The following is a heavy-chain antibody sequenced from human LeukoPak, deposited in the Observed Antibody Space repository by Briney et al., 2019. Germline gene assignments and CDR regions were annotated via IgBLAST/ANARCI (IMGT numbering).Heavy chain of an antibody. CDR1: GFTFRSYG. V-gene: IGHV3-30*02. D-gene: IGHD2-2*01. CDR3: AKRCMTSCYDY. J-gene: IGHJ4*02. CDR2: IWHDGSNI. Sequence: GGSLRLSCAASGFTFRSYGMHWVRQAPGKGLEWVAVIWHDGSNINYGDSVKGRFTISRGNSKNMLFLQMNSLRAEDTAVYYCAKRCMTSCYDYWGQGTLVTVSS.